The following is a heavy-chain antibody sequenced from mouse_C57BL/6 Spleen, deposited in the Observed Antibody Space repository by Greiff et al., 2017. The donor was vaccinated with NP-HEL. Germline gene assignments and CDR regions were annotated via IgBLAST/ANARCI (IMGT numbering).Heavy chain of an antibody. D-gene: IGHD1-1*01. CDR2: ISSGGDYI. Sequence: EVHLVESGEGLVKPGGSLKLSCAASGFTFSSYAMSWVRQTPEKRLEWVAYISSGGDYIYYADTVKGRFTISRDNARNTLYLQMSSLKSEDTAMYYCTRENGSSSFDYWGQGTTLTVSS. CDR1: GFTFSSYA. CDR3: TRENGSSSFDY. V-gene: IGHV5-9-1*02. J-gene: IGHJ2*01.